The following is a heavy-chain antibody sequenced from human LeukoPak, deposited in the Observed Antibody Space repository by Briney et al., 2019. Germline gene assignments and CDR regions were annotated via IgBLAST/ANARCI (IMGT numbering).Heavy chain of an antibody. D-gene: IGHD1-26*01. Sequence: GGSLRLSCVASGFTFSSNGMHWVRQAPGKGLEWVTFIQYDGSKKYYADSVRGRFSISRDNSKSTLYLQMNSLRVEDTAVYYCARVGASAYIYSRFEQRQKNYFDYWGQGTLVTVSS. CDR1: GFTFSSNG. V-gene: IGHV3-30*02. J-gene: IGHJ4*02. CDR3: ARVGASAYIYSRFEQRQKNYFDY. CDR2: IQYDGSKK.